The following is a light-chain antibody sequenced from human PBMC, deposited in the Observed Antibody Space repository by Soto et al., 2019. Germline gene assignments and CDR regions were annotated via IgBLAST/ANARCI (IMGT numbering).Light chain of an antibody. J-gene: IGKJ5*01. CDR3: QPYGSSPPIT. V-gene: IGKV3-20*01. CDR2: GAA. Sequence: EIVLTQSPGTLSLSPGERATLSCRASQSVSNSYLAWYQQKPGQAPRLLIYGAATRATGIPDRFSGSGSGTDFILTISRLEPEDFAVYYCQPYGSSPPITFGQGTRLEIK. CDR1: QSVSNSY.